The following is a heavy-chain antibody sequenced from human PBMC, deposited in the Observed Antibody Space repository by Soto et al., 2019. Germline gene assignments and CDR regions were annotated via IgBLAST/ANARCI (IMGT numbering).Heavy chain of an antibody. CDR1: GFSVSNNY. CDR2: IYSGGNT. V-gene: IGHV3-53*01. D-gene: IGHD3-3*01. CDR3: ARGLDFWSGYYDQYYYGLDV. Sequence: PGGSLRLSCAASGFSVSNNYMNWVRLAPGKGLEWVSLIYSGGNTHYADSVKGRFTISRDNSKNPLYFQMNSLRAEDTAVYYCARGLDFWSGYYDQYYYGLDVWGQGTTVTVSS. J-gene: IGHJ6*02.